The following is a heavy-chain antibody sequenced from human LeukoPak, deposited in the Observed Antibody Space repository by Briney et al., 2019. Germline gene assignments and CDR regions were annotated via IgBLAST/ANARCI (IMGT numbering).Heavy chain of an antibody. CDR2: ISGSGGST. CDR3: AKMGVVAARPGTFDY. V-gene: IGHV3-23*01. Sequence: GGSLRLSCAASGFTFTSYAMSWVRQAPGKGLEWVSAISGSGGSTYHADSVKGRFTISRDNSKNTLYLQMNSLRAEDTAVYYCAKMGVVAARPGTFDYWGQGTLVTASS. CDR1: GFTFTSYA. J-gene: IGHJ4*02. D-gene: IGHD6-6*01.